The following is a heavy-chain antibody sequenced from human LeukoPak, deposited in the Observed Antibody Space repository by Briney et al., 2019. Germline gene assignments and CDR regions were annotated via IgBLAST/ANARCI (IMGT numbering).Heavy chain of an antibody. J-gene: IGHJ4*02. CDR1: GFTFSNYC. V-gene: IGHV3-23*01. Sequence: GGSLRLSCAASGFTFSNYCMRWVRQAPGKGLEWVSSISGSGDYTNYADSVKGRFTISRDNSKNTLYLQMNSLRAEDTAVYYCAKDLESWYCSSTSCYIDSFDYWGQGTLVTVSS. D-gene: IGHD2-2*02. CDR3: AKDLESWYCSSTSCYIDSFDY. CDR2: ISGSGDYT.